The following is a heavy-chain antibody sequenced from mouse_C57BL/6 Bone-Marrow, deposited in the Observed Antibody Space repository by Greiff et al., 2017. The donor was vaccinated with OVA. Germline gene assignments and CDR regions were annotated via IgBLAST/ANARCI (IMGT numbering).Heavy chain of an antibody. CDR3: ARHPPRAY. CDR2: ISGGGGNT. V-gene: IGHV5-9*01. D-gene: IGHD2-10*02. Sequence: EVQLVESGGGLVKPGGSLKLSCAASGFTFSSYTMSWVRQTPEKRLEWVATISGGGGNTYYPDSVKGRFTISRDNAKNTLYLQMSSLRSEDTALYYCARHPPRAYWGQGTLVTVSA. CDR1: GFTFSSYT. J-gene: IGHJ3*01.